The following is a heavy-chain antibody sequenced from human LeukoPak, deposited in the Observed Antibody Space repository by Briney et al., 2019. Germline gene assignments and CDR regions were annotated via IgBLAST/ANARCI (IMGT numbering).Heavy chain of an antibody. CDR1: GGSFSGYY. J-gene: IGHJ4*02. CDR3: APEHYYSENSDYTIADY. D-gene: IGHD3-22*01. Sequence: SETLSLTCAVYGGSFSGYYWSWIRQPPGKGLEWIGEINHSGSTNYNPSLKSRVTISVDTSKNQFSLKLSSVTAADTAVYYCAPEHYYSENSDYTIADYWGQGTLVTVSS. CDR2: INHSGST. V-gene: IGHV4-34*01.